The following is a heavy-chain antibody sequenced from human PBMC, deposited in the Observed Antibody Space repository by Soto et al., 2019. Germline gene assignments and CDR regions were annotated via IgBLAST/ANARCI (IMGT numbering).Heavy chain of an antibody. CDR3: ARDPERPGYCSGGSCPGFDY. CDR1: GFTFSSYG. D-gene: IGHD2-15*01. J-gene: IGHJ4*02. V-gene: IGHV3-33*01. CDR2: IWYDGSNK. Sequence: QVQLVESGGGVVQPGRSLRLSCAASGFTFSSYGMHWVRQAPGKGLEWVAVIWYDGSNKYYADSVKGRFTISRDNSKNTLYLQMTSLKAEDTAVYYCARDPERPGYCSGGSCPGFDYWGQGTLVTVSS.